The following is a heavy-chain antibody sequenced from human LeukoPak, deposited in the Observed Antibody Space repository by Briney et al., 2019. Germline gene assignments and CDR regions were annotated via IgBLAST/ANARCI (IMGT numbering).Heavy chain of an antibody. CDR3: ATHPFPHEEIVGAH. V-gene: IGHV3-20*04. CDR2: INWNGGST. J-gene: IGHJ4*02. D-gene: IGHD1-26*01. Sequence: RGSLRLSCAASGFTFDDYGMSWVRQAPGKGLEWVSGINWNGGSTGYADSVKGRFTISRDNAKNSLYLQMNSLRAEDTALYYCATHPFPHEEIVGAHWGQGTLVTVSS. CDR1: GFTFDDYG.